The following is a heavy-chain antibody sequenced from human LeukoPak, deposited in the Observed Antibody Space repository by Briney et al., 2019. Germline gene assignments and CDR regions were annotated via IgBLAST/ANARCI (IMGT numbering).Heavy chain of an antibody. D-gene: IGHD5-12*01. CDR3: AKDLREYSGYDFWFYFDY. Sequence: AGGSLRLSCAASGFSFSSYSMNWVRQAPGKGLEWVSSISSTSRSSYIFYAESVKGRFTISRDNSKNTLYLQMNSLRAEDTAVYYCAKDLREYSGYDFWFYFDYWGQGTLVTVSS. V-gene: IGHV3-21*01. CDR2: ISSTSRSSYI. J-gene: IGHJ4*02. CDR1: GFSFSSYS.